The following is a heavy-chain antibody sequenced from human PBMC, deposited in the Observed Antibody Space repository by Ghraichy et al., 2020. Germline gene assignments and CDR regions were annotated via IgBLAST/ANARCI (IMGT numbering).Heavy chain of an antibody. CDR2: IYYSGST. Sequence: SETLSLTCTVSGGSISSSSYYWGWIRQPPGKGLEWIGSIYYSGSTYYNPSLKSRVTISVDTSKNQFSLKLSSVTAADTAVYYCARSNGPWAFDIWGQGTMVTVSS. CDR1: GGSISSSSYY. J-gene: IGHJ3*02. D-gene: IGHD2-8*01. CDR3: ARSNGPWAFDI. V-gene: IGHV4-39*01.